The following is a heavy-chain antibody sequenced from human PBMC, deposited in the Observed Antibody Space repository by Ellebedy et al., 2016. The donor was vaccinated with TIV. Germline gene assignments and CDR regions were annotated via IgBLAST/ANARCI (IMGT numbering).Heavy chain of an antibody. V-gene: IGHV3-11*01. D-gene: IGHD3-16*01. CDR3: ARAHIVLYGELSRGLDS. Sequence: PGGSLRLSCAASGFTFIDYYMTWIRQAPGKGLEWLSYISISGNTIYYADSVKGRFTVSRDNAMNSVYLQMDSLRAEDTAVYFCARAHIVLYGELSRGLDSWGQGTLVTVSS. CDR2: ISISGNTI. J-gene: IGHJ4*02. CDR1: GFTFIDYY.